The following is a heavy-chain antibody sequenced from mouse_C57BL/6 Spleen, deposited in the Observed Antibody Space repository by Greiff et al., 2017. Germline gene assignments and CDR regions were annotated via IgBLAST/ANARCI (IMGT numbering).Heavy chain of an antibody. CDR1: GYTFTSYG. CDR2: IYPRSGNT. V-gene: IGHV1-81*01. Sequence: VQLQQSGAELARPGASVKLSCKASGYTFTSYGISWVKQRTGQGLEWIGEIYPRSGNTYYNEKFKGKATLTADKSSSTAYMELRSLTSEDSAVXVCARSDGGSYSWFAYWGQGTLVTVSA. CDR3: ARSDGGSYSWFAY. J-gene: IGHJ3*01. D-gene: IGHD1-1*02.